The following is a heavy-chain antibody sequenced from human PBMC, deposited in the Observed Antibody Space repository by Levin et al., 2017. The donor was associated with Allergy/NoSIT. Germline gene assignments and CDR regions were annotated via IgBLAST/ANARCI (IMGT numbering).Heavy chain of an antibody. J-gene: IGHJ6*02. Sequence: GESLKISCKAFGYTFTGTYFHWVRQAPGQGLEWMGWMDGNSGIVKYAQKFQGRVTMTRDTTISTAYMELAGLMPDDTAVYYCARPLQNLMDVWGQGTTVTVSS. CDR2: MDGNSGIV. V-gene: IGHV1-2*02. D-gene: IGHD1-14*01. CDR3: ARPLQNLMDV. CDR1: GYTFTGTY.